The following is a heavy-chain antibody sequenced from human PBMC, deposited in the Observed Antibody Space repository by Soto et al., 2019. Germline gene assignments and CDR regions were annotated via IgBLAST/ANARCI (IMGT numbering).Heavy chain of an antibody. CDR3: AKRGDIVEVSRTFFGYGMDV. Sequence: EVQLLESGGALVQPGGSLRLSCAASGFTFRNYAMSWVRQAPGKGLEWVSRISGNGGDINYADSVKGRFTISRDNSKNTLYLQMNSLRAEDTAVYYCAKRGDIVEVSRTFFGYGMDVWGQGTKVTVSS. D-gene: IGHD2-2*01. V-gene: IGHV3-23*01. CDR1: GFTFRNYA. CDR2: ISGNGGDI. J-gene: IGHJ6*02.